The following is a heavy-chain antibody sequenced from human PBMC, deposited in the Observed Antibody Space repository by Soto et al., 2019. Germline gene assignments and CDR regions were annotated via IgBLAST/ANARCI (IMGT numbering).Heavy chain of an antibody. J-gene: IGHJ4*02. CDR1: GGSVSSGSYY. CDR2: IYYSGST. V-gene: IGHV4-61*01. D-gene: IGHD1-26*01. Sequence: KPSETLSLTCTVSGGSVSSGSYYWSWIRQPPGKGLEWIGYIYYSGSTNYNPSLKSRVTISVDTSKNQFSLKLSSVTAADTAVYYCAREKLNSGSIDYWGQGTLVTVSS. CDR3: AREKLNSGSIDY.